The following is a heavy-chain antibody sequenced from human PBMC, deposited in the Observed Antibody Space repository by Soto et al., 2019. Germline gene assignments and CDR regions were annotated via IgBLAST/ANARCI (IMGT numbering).Heavy chain of an antibody. Sequence: PGESLKISCKGSGYSFTSYWISWVRQMPGKGLEWMGRIDPSDSYTNYSPSFQGHVTISADKSISTAYLQWSSLKASDTAMYYCARHLYGTAMEVGIADYWGQGTLVTVSS. D-gene: IGHD5-18*01. J-gene: IGHJ4*02. CDR2: IDPSDSYT. CDR3: ARHLYGTAMEVGIADY. CDR1: GYSFTSYW. V-gene: IGHV5-10-1*01.